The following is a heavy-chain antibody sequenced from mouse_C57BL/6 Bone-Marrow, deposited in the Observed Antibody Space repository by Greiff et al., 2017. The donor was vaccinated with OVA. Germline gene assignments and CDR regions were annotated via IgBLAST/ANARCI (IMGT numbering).Heavy chain of an antibody. Sequence: EVKLVESGGGLVQPGGSLKLSCAASGFTFSDYYMYWVRQTPEKRLEWVAYISNGGGSTYYPDTVKGRFTISRDNAKNTLYLQMSRLKSEDTAMYYCASLTWFAYWGQGTLVTVSA. J-gene: IGHJ3*01. V-gene: IGHV5-12*01. CDR1: GFTFSDYY. CDR2: ISNGGGST. CDR3: ASLTWFAY.